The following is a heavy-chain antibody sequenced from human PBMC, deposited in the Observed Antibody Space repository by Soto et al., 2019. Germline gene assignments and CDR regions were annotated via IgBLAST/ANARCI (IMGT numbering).Heavy chain of an antibody. V-gene: IGHV3-23*01. CDR3: AKDSTVTTSLYSYYYGLDV. D-gene: IGHD4-17*01. Sequence: EVQLLESGGGLVQPGGSLRLSCAASGFTFNNYAMSWVRQAPDKGLEWVSAISGRGGSTYYADSVQRRFTISRDNSKNTLFLQMNSLRAEDTAVYYCAKDSTVTTSLYSYYYGLDVWGQGTTVTVSS. CDR1: GFTFNNYA. CDR2: ISGRGGST. J-gene: IGHJ6*02.